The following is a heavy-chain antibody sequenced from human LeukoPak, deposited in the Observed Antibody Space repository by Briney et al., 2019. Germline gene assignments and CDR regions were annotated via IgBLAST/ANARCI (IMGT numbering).Heavy chain of an antibody. CDR3: AMIWGSSTSCYDCWFDP. J-gene: IGHJ5*02. Sequence: ASVKVSCKASGYTFTGYYMHWVRQAPGQGLEWMGWINPNSGGTNYAQKFQGRVTMTRDTSISTAYMELSRLRSDDTAVYYCAMIWGSSTSCYDCWFDPWGQGTLVTVSS. V-gene: IGHV1-2*02. CDR2: INPNSGGT. D-gene: IGHD2-2*01. CDR1: GYTFTGYY.